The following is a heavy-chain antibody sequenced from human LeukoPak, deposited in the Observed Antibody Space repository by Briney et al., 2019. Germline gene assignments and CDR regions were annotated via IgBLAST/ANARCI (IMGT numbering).Heavy chain of an antibody. Sequence: GASVKVYCKASGYTFTSYGISWVRQAPGQGLEWMGWISAYNGNTNYAQKLQGRVTMTTDTSTSTAYMELRSLRSDDTAVYYCARDTIFGVVIDFDYWGQGTLVTVSS. V-gene: IGHV1-18*01. CDR2: ISAYNGNT. J-gene: IGHJ4*02. CDR3: ARDTIFGVVIDFDY. D-gene: IGHD3-3*01. CDR1: GYTFTSYG.